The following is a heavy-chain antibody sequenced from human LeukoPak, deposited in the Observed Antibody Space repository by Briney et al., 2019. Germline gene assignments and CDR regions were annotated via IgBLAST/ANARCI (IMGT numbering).Heavy chain of an antibody. V-gene: IGHV4-39*07. Sequence: PSETLSLTCTVSGGSINNTLFYWGWIRQPPGKGLEWIGTVYYDGIKYSSPSLKSRVATSVDTSKNQFSVRLSAVTAADTAVYYCASSRGVIRFYGMDVWGQGTTVIVSS. J-gene: IGHJ6*02. CDR3: ASSRGVIRFYGMDV. CDR2: VYYDGIK. CDR1: GGSINNTLFY. D-gene: IGHD3-3*01.